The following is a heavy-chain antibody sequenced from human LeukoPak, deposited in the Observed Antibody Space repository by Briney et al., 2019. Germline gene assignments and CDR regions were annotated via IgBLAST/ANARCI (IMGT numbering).Heavy chain of an antibody. J-gene: IGHJ4*02. CDR2: IRYDGSNK. D-gene: IGHD3-16*01. V-gene: IGHV3-30*02. CDR3: AKDQIAYYDYVWGSAFDY. CDR1: GFTFSSYG. Sequence: GGSLRLFCAASGFTFSSYGMYWVRQAPGKGLECVAFIRYDGSNKYYADSGKGRFTISRDNSKNTLYLQMNSLRADDTAVYYCAKDQIAYYDYVWGSAFDYWGQGTLVTVSS.